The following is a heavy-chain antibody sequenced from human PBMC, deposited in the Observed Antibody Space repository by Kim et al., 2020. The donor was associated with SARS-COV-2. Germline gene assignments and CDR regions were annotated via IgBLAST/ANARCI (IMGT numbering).Heavy chain of an antibody. Sequence: SETLSLTCTVSGGSISGGHYYWTWIRQHPGEGLEWIGYMHYSGSAPFNPSLKSRVSILVDTSKNQFSLKVTSVTAADTAVYYCARHVGGTSQFDYWGQGTQVTVSS. V-gene: IGHV4-31*03. CDR2: MHYSGSA. J-gene: IGHJ4*02. D-gene: IGHD1-26*01. CDR1: GGSISGGHYY. CDR3: ARHVGGTSQFDY.